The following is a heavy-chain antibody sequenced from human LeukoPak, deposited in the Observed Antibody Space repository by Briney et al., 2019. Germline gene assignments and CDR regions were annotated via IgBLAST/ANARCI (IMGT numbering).Heavy chain of an antibody. Sequence: PSETLSLTCSVSGASISSQYWTWIRQPPGNGLEWIGYIYNSGSTNYNPSLKSRVTMSIDTSKNQFSLRLTSVTAADTAVYNCAGRRIDSMYNWFDPWGQGTLVIVSS. J-gene: IGHJ5*02. CDR2: IYNSGST. V-gene: IGHV4-59*11. D-gene: IGHD2-21*01. CDR1: GASISSQY. CDR3: AGRRIDSMYNWFDP.